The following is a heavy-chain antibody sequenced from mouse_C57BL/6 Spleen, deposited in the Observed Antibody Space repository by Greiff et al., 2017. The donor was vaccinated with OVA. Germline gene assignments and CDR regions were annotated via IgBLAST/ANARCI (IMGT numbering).Heavy chain of an antibody. CDR2: ISSGSSTI. Sequence: EVKLVESGGGLVKPGGSLKLSCAASGFTFSDYGMHWVRQAPEKGLEWVAYISSGSSTIYYADTVKGRFTISRDNAKNTLFLQMTSLRSEDTAMYYCARRTDGYYAMDYWGQGTSVTVSS. D-gene: IGHD2-3*01. CDR3: ARRTDGYYAMDY. V-gene: IGHV5-17*01. J-gene: IGHJ4*01. CDR1: GFTFSDYG.